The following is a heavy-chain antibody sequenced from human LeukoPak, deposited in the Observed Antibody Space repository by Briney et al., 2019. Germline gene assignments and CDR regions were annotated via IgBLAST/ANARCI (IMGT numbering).Heavy chain of an antibody. Sequence: PGGSLRLSCAASGFTFSSYSMNWVRQAPGKGLEWVSYISSSSSSTIYYADSVKGRFTISRDNAKNSLYLQMNSLRDEDTAVYYCARARASGRSGFDYWGQGTLVTVSS. D-gene: IGHD2-15*01. CDR2: ISSSSSSTI. V-gene: IGHV3-48*02. CDR1: GFTFSSYS. J-gene: IGHJ4*02. CDR3: ARARASGRSGFDY.